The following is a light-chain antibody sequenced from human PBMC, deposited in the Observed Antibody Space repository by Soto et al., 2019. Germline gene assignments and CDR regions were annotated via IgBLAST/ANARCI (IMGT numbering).Light chain of an antibody. V-gene: IGLV1-40*01. CDR2: GNT. Sequence: QSVLTQPTSVSGAPGQRVTISCTGSSSNIGAGYDVHWYRQVPGTAPKLLIFGNTNRPSGVPDRFSGSKSGSSASLAITGLQAEDESEYYCQSYDSSLTGSVFGGGTKLTVL. J-gene: IGLJ3*02. CDR3: QSYDSSLTGSV. CDR1: SSNIGAGYD.